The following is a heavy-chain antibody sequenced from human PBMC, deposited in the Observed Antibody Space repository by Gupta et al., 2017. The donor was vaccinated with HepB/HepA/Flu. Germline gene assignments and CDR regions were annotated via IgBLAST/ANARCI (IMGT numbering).Heavy chain of an antibody. J-gene: IGHJ4*02. V-gene: IGHV3-7*01. CDR3: SWSRNY. D-gene: IGHD1-26*01. Sequence: EVHVVESGGALVQPGGSLRLSCAASGFTFSTSWMDWVRQAPGKGLEWGANRNQDGSEKYYVDSVKGRVAISREKVKNSVYLQINSLRVEDKAVYYCSWSRNYWGQGTLGNVSS. CDR2: RNQDGSEK. CDR1: GFTFSTSW.